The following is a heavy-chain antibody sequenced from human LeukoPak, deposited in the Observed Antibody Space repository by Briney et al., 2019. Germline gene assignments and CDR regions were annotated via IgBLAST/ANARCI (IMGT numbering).Heavy chain of an antibody. CDR2: INPNSGGT. D-gene: IGHD6-13*01. J-gene: IGHJ5*02. V-gene: IGHV1-2*06. Sequence: EASVKVSCKASGYTFTGYYMHWVRQAPGQGLEWMGRINPNSGGTNYAQKFQGRVTMTRDTSISTAYMELSRLRSDDTAVYYCARVGSSSWYNWFDPWGQGTLVTVSS. CDR1: GYTFTGYY. CDR3: ARVGSSSWYNWFDP.